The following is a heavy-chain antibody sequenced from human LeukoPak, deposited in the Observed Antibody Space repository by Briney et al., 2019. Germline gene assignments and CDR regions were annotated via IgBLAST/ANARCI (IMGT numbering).Heavy chain of an antibody. D-gene: IGHD4-17*01. CDR2: IIPIFGTA. Sequence: SVKVSCKASGGTFTSYAISWVRQAPGQGLEWMGGIIPIFGTANYAQKFQGRVTITTDESTSKAYMELSSLRSEDTAVYYCARADLTMVTTGSAPFAFDIWGQGTMVTVSS. V-gene: IGHV1-69*05. J-gene: IGHJ3*02. CDR1: GGTFTSYA. CDR3: ARADLTMVTTGSAPFAFDI.